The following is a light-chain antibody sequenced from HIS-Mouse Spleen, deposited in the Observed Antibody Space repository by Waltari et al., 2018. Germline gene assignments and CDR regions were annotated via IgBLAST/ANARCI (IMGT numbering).Light chain of an antibody. Sequence: QSALTQPASVSGSPGQSITIPCPGTSSDARGYNHVPWSQQHPGKAPKLMIYDVSNRPSGVSNRFSGSKSGNTASLTISGLQAEDEADYYCSSYTSSSTLRVFGGGTKLTVL. CDR2: DVS. CDR1: SSDARGYNH. V-gene: IGLV2-14*03. J-gene: IGLJ3*02. CDR3: SSYTSSSTLRV.